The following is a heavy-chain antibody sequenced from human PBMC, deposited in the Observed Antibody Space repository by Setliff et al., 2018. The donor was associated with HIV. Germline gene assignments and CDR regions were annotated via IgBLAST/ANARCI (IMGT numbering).Heavy chain of an antibody. CDR1: GYTFTGYY. D-gene: IGHD5-12*01. CDR2: INPNSGGT. V-gene: IGHV1-2*06. Sequence: SVKVSCKASGYTFTGYYMHWVRQAPGQGLEWMGRINPNSGGTNYEQKFQGRVTMTRDTSISTAYMELSRLRSDDTAVYYCARSGYDVEDYFDYWGQGTLVTVSS. CDR3: ARSGYDVEDYFDY. J-gene: IGHJ4*02.